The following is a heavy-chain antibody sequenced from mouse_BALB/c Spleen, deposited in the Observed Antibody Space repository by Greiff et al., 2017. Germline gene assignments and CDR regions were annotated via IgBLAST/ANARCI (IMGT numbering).Heavy chain of an antibody. Sequence: VQLKGSGAELVKPGASVKLSCTASGFNIKDTYMHWVKQRPEQGLEWIGRIDPANGNTKYDPKFQGKATITADTSSNTAYLQLSSLTSEDTAVYYCARRLYYGSSHFDVWGAGTTVTVSS. CDR2: IDPANGNT. D-gene: IGHD1-1*01. V-gene: IGHV14-3*02. CDR1: GFNIKDTY. J-gene: IGHJ1*01. CDR3: ARRLYYGSSHFDV.